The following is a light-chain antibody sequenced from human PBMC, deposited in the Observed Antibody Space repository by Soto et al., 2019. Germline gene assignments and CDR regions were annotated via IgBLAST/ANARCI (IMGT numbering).Light chain of an antibody. J-gene: IGKJ5*01. CDR1: QSISNNY. CDR2: GAS. CDR3: QQYGTSPHT. Sequence: EIVLTQSPGTLSLSPGERATLSCRASQSISNNYLAWYQQRPGQAPRLLIYGASNRATDTPDRFSGSGSGTDFTLTISRLEPEDFAVYYCQQYGTSPHTFGQGTRL. V-gene: IGKV3-20*01.